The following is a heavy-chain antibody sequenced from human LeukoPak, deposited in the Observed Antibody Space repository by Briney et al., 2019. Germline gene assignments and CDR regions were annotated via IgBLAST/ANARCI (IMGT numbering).Heavy chain of an antibody. Sequence: PGRSLRLSCEASGFTFSSYAMHWVRQAPGKGLEWVAVISYDGSNKYYADSVKGRFTISRDNSKNTLYLQMNSLRAEDTAVYYCARDGALDYWGQGTLVTVSS. CDR1: GFTFSSYA. CDR2: ISYDGSNK. V-gene: IGHV3-30-3*01. CDR3: ARDGALDY. D-gene: IGHD3-16*01. J-gene: IGHJ4*02.